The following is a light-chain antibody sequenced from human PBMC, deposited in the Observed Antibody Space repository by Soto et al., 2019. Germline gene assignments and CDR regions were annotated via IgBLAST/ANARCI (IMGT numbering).Light chain of an antibody. CDR1: QSISSW. CDR3: QHYISYRT. J-gene: IGKJ1*01. Sequence: IQMPQTQYTLSASLGDRVTITCRASQSISSWSAWYQQKPGKAPKPLIYDASSLESGVPSRFSGSGSGTEFTLTISCLQPDDFATYYCQHYISYRTFGQ. CDR2: DAS. V-gene: IGKV1-5*01.